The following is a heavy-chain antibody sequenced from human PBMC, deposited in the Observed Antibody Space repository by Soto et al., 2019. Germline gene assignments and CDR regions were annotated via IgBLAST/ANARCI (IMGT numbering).Heavy chain of an antibody. CDR1: GGSFSGYY. J-gene: IGHJ6*02. CDR3: ARTGGMDV. CDR2: INHSGNT. V-gene: IGHV4-34*01. Sequence: QVQLQQWGAGLLKPSETLSLTCAVYGGSFSGYYWSWLRQPPGKGPEWIGEINHSGNTKYNPSLESRVTISVDTSKNQFSLKLNSVSAADTAVYYCARTGGMDVWSQGATGTVSS.